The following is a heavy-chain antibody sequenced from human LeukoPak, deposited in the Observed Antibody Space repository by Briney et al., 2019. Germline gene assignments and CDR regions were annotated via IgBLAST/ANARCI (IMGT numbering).Heavy chain of an antibody. CDR2: ISYDGSNK. CDR3: AKGGSSSWYGDWEYYFDY. J-gene: IGHJ4*02. D-gene: IGHD6-13*01. Sequence: PGGSLRLSCAASGFTFSSYGMHWVRQAPGKGLEWVAVISYDGSNKYYTDSVKGRFTISRDNSKNTLYLQMNSLRVEDTAVYYCAKGGSSSWYGDWEYYFDYWGQGTLVTVSS. V-gene: IGHV3-30*18. CDR1: GFTFSSYG.